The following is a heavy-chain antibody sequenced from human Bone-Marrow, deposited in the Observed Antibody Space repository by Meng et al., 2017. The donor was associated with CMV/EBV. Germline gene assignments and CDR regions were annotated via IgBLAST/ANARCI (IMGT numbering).Heavy chain of an antibody. CDR2: IYYSGST. V-gene: IGHV4-39*07. D-gene: IGHD2-2*01. Sequence: PQLQESGPGLVKPSETLSLTCTVSGGSISSSSYYWGWIRQPPGKGLEWIGSIYYSGSTYYNPSLKSRVTISVDTSKNQFSLKLSSVTAADTAVYYCARIVVPAAVDYWGQGTLVTVSS. CDR1: GGSISSSSYY. CDR3: ARIVVPAAVDY. J-gene: IGHJ4*02.